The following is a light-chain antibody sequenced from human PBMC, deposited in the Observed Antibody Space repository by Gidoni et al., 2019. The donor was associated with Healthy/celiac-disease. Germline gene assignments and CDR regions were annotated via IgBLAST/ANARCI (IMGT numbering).Light chain of an antibody. J-gene: IGKJ1*01. CDR3: QQYYSYPRT. Sequence: AIRITQYPSSLSASTGDRVTSTCRASQCISSYLAWYQQKPGNAPNLLIYAASTLQSWVQSRFSGRVSGTDFTLTISCLQSEDFATYYCQQYYSYPRTFGQGTKVVIK. CDR1: QCISSY. CDR2: AAS. V-gene: IGKV1-8*01.